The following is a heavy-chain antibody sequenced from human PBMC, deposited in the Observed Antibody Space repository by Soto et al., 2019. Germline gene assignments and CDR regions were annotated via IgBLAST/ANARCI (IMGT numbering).Heavy chain of an antibody. J-gene: IGHJ4*02. CDR3: ARDLAGTPRGY. Sequence: GGSLRLSCAASGFTFSSYSMNWVRQAPGKGLEWVANINHDGSEKYYADSVKGRFTISRDNAKNSLYLQMNSLTAEDTAVYYCARDLAGTPRGYWGQGTLVTVSS. CDR1: GFTFSSYS. V-gene: IGHV3-7*01. D-gene: IGHD1-1*01. CDR2: INHDGSEK.